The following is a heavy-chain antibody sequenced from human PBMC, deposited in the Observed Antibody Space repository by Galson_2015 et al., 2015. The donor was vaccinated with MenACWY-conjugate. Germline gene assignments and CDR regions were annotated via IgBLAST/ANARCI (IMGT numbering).Heavy chain of an antibody. J-gene: IGHJ4*02. CDR1: GDSVSGNSAA. CDR2: TYYWSKWYS. CDR3: ARESGRVFQY. Sequence: CAISGDSVSGNSAAWNWIRQSPSRGLEWLGRTYYWSKWYSDYAVSVKSRIAINVDTSKSQFSLHLNSVTPEDTAVYYCARESGRVFQYWGQGTLVAVSS. V-gene: IGHV6-1*01.